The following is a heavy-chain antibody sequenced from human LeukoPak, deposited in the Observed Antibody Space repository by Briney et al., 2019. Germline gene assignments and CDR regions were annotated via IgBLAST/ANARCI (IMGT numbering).Heavy chain of an antibody. CDR1: GGSISSGSYY. J-gene: IGHJ3*02. CDR2: IYTSGST. V-gene: IGHV4-61*02. Sequence: PSETLSLTCTVSGGSISSGSYYWSWIRQPAGKGLEWIGRIYTSGSTNYNPSLKSRVTISVDTSKNQFSLKLSSVTAADTAVYYCARVGQWLVRGAFDIWGQGTMVTVSS. CDR3: ARVGQWLVRGAFDI. D-gene: IGHD6-19*01.